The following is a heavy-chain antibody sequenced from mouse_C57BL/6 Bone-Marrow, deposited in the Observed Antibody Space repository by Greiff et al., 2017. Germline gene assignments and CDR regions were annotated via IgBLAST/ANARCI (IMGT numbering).Heavy chain of an antibody. CDR1: GYSITSGYY. Sequence: EVQLVESGPGLVKPSQSLSLTCSVTGYSITSGYYWNWIRQFPGNKLEWMGYISYDGSNNYNPSLKNRISITRDTSKNQFFLKLNSVTTEDTATYYCAYYYGSKDYWGQGTTLTVSS. CDR2: ISYDGSN. V-gene: IGHV3-6*01. CDR3: AYYYGSKDY. J-gene: IGHJ2*01. D-gene: IGHD1-1*01.